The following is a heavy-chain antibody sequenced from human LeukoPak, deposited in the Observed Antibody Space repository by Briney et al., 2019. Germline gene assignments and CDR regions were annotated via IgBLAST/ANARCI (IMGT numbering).Heavy chain of an antibody. D-gene: IGHD3-22*01. V-gene: IGHV4-39*01. CDR2: IYYSGST. CDR1: GGSITNYY. Sequence: SETLSLTCTVSGGSITNYYWSWIRQPPGKGLEWIGSIYYSGSTYYNPSLKSRVTISVDTSKNQFSLKLSSVTAADTAVYYCARQGSEYYYDSSGYYISQIDYWGQGTLVTVSS. J-gene: IGHJ4*02. CDR3: ARQGSEYYYDSSGYYISQIDY.